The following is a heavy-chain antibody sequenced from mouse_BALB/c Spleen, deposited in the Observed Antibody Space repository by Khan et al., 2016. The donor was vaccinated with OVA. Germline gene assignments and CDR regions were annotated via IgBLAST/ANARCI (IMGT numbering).Heavy chain of an antibody. CDR2: LNTYTGKP. V-gene: IGHV9-3-1*01. CDR1: GYSFTNYG. J-gene: IGHJ4*01. Sequence: QIQLVQSGPELKKPGETVKISCKASGYSFTNYGMNWVKQSPGKALKWMGWLNTYTGKPTYADDFKGRFAFSLETSASTAYLQINNLQNDDTATYIGAIPPYFSCTLDHWGQGTSVTVSS. CDR3: AIPPYFSCTLDH. D-gene: IGHD2-10*01.